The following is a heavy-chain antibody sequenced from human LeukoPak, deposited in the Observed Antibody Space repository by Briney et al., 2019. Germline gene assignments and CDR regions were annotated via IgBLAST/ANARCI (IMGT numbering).Heavy chain of an antibody. Sequence: SETLSLTCTVSGGSISSYYWSWIRQPPGKGLEWIGYIYYTGSTNYNPSLKNRVAISVDTSRNQFSLKLSSVTAADTAVYYCARAHSGGWVPGIFDYWGQGTLVTVSS. CDR2: IYYTGST. V-gene: IGHV4-59*01. D-gene: IGHD6-19*01. CDR1: GGSISSYY. CDR3: ARAHSGGWVPGIFDY. J-gene: IGHJ4*02.